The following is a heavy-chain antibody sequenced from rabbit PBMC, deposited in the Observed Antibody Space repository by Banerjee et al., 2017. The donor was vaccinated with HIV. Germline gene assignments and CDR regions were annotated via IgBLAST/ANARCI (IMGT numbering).Heavy chain of an antibody. CDR3: AKTTSGDNDFLTRFDL. J-gene: IGHJ3*01. CDR1: GFSFSSSYY. Sequence: QSLEESGGDLVKPEGSLTLTCTASGFSFSSSYYMCWVRQAPGKGLEWIGCIYGGSSGNTYYASWAKGRFTISKPSSTTVTLQMTSLTVADTATYFCAKTTSGDNDFLTRFDLWGQGTLVTVS. V-gene: IGHV1S40*01. CDR2: IYGGSSGNT. D-gene: IGHD2-1*01.